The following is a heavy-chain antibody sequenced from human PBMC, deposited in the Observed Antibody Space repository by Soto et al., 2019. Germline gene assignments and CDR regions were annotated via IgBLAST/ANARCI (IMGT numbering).Heavy chain of an antibody. Sequence: EVQLVESGGGLVQPGGSLRLSCAASGFTFSSYWMHWVRQAPGKGLVWVSRINSDGSSINYPDSVKGRFIISRNNAKNLLRLQLKSLRAGDTAVYHCARSDEVLSHDDWGQGTLVTVSS. CDR2: INSDGSSI. J-gene: IGHJ4*02. D-gene: IGHD2-15*01. V-gene: IGHV3-74*01. CDR3: ARSDEVLSHDD. CDR1: GFTFSSYW.